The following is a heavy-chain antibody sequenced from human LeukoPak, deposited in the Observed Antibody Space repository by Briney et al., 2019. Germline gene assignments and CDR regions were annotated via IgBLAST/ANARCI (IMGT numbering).Heavy chain of an antibody. CDR2: IADSGGVT. Sequence: QSGGSLRLSCAASGFSFATYAMTWVRQAPGKGLEWVSAIADSGGVTYYADSVKGRFTISRDNSKNTLYLQMNSLSAEDTAIYYCARSRNYYDNGDYRRDFDYWGQGTLVTVSS. V-gene: IGHV3-23*01. J-gene: IGHJ4*02. CDR1: GFSFATYA. D-gene: IGHD3-22*01. CDR3: ARSRNYYDNGDYRRDFDY.